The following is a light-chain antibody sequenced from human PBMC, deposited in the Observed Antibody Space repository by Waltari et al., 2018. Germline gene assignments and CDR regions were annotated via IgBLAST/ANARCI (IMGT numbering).Light chain of an antibody. CDR1: SSDVGGYNY. CDR2: EVN. J-gene: IGLJ3*02. Sequence: QSALTQPPSASGSPGQSVTISCTGTSSDVGGYNYVSWYQQHPGKAPKLMIYEVNKRPSGAPDRFSGSKSGNTASLTVSGLQAEDEADYYCSSYAGSNLWVFGGGTKLTVL. V-gene: IGLV2-8*01. CDR3: SSYAGSNLWV.